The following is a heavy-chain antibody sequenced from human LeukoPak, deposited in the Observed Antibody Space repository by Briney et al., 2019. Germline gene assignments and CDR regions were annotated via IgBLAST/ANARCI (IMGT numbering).Heavy chain of an antibody. J-gene: IGHJ4*02. CDR2: IRSDGSNK. D-gene: IGHD2-2*01. CDR1: GFNFRNFD. CDR3: DCSSTSCYAAGDY. V-gene: IGHV3-30*02. Sequence: GGSLRLSCAASGFNFRNFDMHWVRQAPGKGLEWVAFIRSDGSNKYYADSMKGRFTISRDNSKNTLYLQMNSLRAEDTAVYYCDCSSTSCYAAGDYWGQGTLVIVSS.